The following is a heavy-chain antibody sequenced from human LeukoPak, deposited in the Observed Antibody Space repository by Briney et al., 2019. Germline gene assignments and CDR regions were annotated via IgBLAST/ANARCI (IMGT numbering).Heavy chain of an antibody. Sequence: GGSLRLSCAASGFTFSSYAMHWVRQAPGKGLEWVAVISYDGSNKYYADSVKGRFTISRDNSKNTLYLQMNGLRAEDTAVYYCARALSGPDDALDIWGQGTMVTVSS. J-gene: IGHJ3*02. CDR3: ARALSGPDDALDI. V-gene: IGHV3-30-3*01. CDR1: GFTFSSYA. CDR2: ISYDGSNK. D-gene: IGHD6-19*01.